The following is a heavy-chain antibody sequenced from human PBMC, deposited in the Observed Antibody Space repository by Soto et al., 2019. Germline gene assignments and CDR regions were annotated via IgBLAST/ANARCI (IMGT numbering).Heavy chain of an antibody. Sequence: SETLSLTCTVSGGSISSGDYYWSWIRQPPGKGLEWIGYIYYSGGTDYNPSLKSRVTISVDTSKNQFSLKLSSVTAADTAVYYCARGRRDYYGSGSARAFDIWGQGTMVTVSS. J-gene: IGHJ3*02. CDR2: IYYSGGT. D-gene: IGHD3-10*01. CDR3: ARGRRDYYGSGSARAFDI. CDR1: GGSISSGDYY. V-gene: IGHV4-30-4*01.